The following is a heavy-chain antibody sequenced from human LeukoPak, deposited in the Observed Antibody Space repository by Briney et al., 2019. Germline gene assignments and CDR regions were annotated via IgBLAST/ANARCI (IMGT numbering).Heavy chain of an antibody. Sequence: GGSLRLSCAASGFTFSSYSMNWVRQAPGKGLEWVSSISSSSSYIYYADSVKGRFTISRDNAKNSLYLQMNSLRAEDTAVYYCAREGWGSWSHWYFDLWGRGTLVTVSS. V-gene: IGHV3-21*01. CDR1: GFTFSSYS. CDR2: ISSSSSYI. J-gene: IGHJ2*01. CDR3: AREGWGSWSHWYFDL. D-gene: IGHD6-13*01.